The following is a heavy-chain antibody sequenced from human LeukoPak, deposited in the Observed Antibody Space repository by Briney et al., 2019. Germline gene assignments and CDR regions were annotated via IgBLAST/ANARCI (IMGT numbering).Heavy chain of an antibody. CDR2: ILGSGGGDTT. Sequence: GGSLRLSCAASGFTFSSYAMHWVRLAPGKGLEWVSSILGSGGGDTTYYADSVQGRFTISRDNSKNTLFLQMYSLRAEDTAVYYCAKEEWLGKMNYFDSWGQGILVTVSS. D-gene: IGHD3-3*01. V-gene: IGHV3-23*01. CDR1: GFTFSSYA. J-gene: IGHJ4*02. CDR3: AKEEWLGKMNYFDS.